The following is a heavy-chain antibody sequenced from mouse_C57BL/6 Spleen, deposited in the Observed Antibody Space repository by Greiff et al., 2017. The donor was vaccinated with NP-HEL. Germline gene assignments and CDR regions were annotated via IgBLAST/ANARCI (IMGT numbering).Heavy chain of an antibody. CDR1: GFTFNTYA. CDR2: IRSKSSNYAT. D-gene: IGHD1-1*01. J-gene: IGHJ2*01. CDR3: VREFPLGPVVPYFDY. Sequence: EVQRVESGGGLVQPKGSLKLSCAASGFTFNTYAMHWVRQAPGKGLEWVARIRSKSSNYATYYADSVKDRFTISRDDSQSMLYLQMNNLKTEDTAMYYCVREFPLGPVVPYFDYWGQGTTLTVSS. V-gene: IGHV10-3*01.